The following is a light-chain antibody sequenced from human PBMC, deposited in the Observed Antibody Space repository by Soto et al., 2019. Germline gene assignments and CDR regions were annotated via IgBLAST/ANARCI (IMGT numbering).Light chain of an antibody. J-gene: IGKJ1*01. V-gene: IGKV3-11*01. Sequence: EIVLTQSPATLSLSPGERATLSCRASQSVSNSLAWYQQKPGQAPRLLIYDASNRATGIPARFSGSGSGTDFPLTISSLEPEDFADYYCQQRSNWLETFGQGTKVEIK. CDR2: DAS. CDR1: QSVSNS. CDR3: QQRSNWLET.